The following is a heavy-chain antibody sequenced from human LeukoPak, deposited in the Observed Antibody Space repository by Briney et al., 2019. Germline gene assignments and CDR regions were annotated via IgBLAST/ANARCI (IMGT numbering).Heavy chain of an antibody. CDR3: SRSAYYDGSGNYYDY. CDR2: ISDGGSTT. V-gene: IGHV3-74*01. CDR1: GFTFSSYW. D-gene: IGHD3-22*01. Sequence: GGSLRLSCAASGFTFSSYWMHRVRQAPGKGLVWVSRISDGGSTTTYADSVKGRFTISRDNAKNTLYLQMNGLRAEDTAVYYCSRSAYYDGSGNYYDYWGQGTLVTVSS. J-gene: IGHJ4*02.